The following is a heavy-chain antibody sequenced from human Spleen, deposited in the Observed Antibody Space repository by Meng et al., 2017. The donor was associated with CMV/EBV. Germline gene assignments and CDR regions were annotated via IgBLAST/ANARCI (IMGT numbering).Heavy chain of an antibody. CDR2: IYCSGST. V-gene: IGHV4-61*01. D-gene: IGHD4-23*01. Sequence: GSNSSGSYYWSWIRQPPGKGLEWIGYIYCSGSTNYNPSLKSRITISVDTSKNQFSLKLSSVTAADTAVYYCARGPGYYGGNEPGFDPWGQGTLVTVSS. CDR3: ARGPGYYGGNEPGFDP. CDR1: GSNSSGSYY. J-gene: IGHJ5*02.